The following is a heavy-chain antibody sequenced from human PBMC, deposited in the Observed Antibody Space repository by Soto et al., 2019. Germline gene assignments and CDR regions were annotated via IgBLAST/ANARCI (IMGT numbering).Heavy chain of an antibody. Sequence: TGGSLRLSCAASGFTFSSYSMNWVRQAPGKGLEWVSSISSSSSYIYYADSVKGRFTISRDNAKNSLYLQMNSLRAEDTAVYYCARDFNRKLAGWFDPWGQGTLVTVSS. CDR1: GFTFSSYS. CDR2: ISSSSSYI. V-gene: IGHV3-21*01. CDR3: ARDFNRKLAGWFDP. J-gene: IGHJ5*02.